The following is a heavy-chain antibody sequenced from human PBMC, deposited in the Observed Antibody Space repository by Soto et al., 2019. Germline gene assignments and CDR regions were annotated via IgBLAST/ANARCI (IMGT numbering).Heavy chain of an antibody. V-gene: IGHV3-23*01. Sequence: EVQLLESGGGLVQPGGSPRLSCAASGFTFSSYAMSWVRQAPGKGLEWVSAISGSGGSTYYADSVKGRFTISRDNSKNPLELQMNSPRAEDTAVYYCAKGQQLVPGRNYYYCYMDVWGKGTTVTVCS. CDR2: ISGSGGST. CDR3: AKGQQLVPGRNYYYCYMDV. D-gene: IGHD6-13*01. CDR1: GFTFSSYA. J-gene: IGHJ6*03.